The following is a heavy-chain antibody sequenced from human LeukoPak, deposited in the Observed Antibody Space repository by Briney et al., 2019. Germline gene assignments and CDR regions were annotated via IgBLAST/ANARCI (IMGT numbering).Heavy chain of an antibody. Sequence: GGPLPLSCAAPGLPFSISWISWLRPPPGKGQQRLANRKPDGSEKYCLGSEKGQFTLSRDNAKNALYLQMNSLRARDTALYYCARGDFWSGDYTDAFDIWGQGTMVTVSS. CDR1: GLPFSISW. CDR2: RKPDGSEK. V-gene: IGHV3-7*04. CDR3: ARGDFWSGDYTDAFDI. D-gene: IGHD3-3*01. J-gene: IGHJ3*02.